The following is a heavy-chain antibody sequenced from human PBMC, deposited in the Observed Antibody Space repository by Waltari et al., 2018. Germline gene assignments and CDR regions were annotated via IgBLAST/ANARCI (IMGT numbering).Heavy chain of an antibody. J-gene: IGHJ4*02. V-gene: IGHV4-34*01. Sequence: QVQLQQWGAGLLKPSETLSLTCAVYGGSFSGYYWSWIRQPPGKGLEWIGEINHSGSTNYNPSLKSRVTISVDTSKNQFSLKLSSVTAADTAVYYCASNNLYYDSSGTRDYWGQGTLVTVSS. CDR3: ASNNLYYDSSGTRDY. CDR1: GGSFSGYY. CDR2: INHSGST. D-gene: IGHD3-22*01.